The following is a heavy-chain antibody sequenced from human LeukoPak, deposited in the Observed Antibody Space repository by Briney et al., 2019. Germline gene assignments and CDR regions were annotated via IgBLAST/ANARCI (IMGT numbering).Heavy chain of an antibody. D-gene: IGHD3-9*01. CDR2: IYNSGST. CDR1: GVSISSHY. J-gene: IGHJ6*02. V-gene: IGHV4-59*11. Sequence: SETLSLTCTVSGVSISSHYWNWIRQPPGKGLEWIGYIYNSGSTRYNPSLKSRVTISVDTSKNQFSLKLSSVTAADTAVYYCARGYYDILTGYYYYYGMDVWGQGTTVTVSS. CDR3: ARGYYDILTGYYYYYGMDV.